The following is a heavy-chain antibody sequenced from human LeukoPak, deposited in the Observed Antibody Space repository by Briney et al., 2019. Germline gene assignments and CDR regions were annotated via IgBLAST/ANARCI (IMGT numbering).Heavy chain of an antibody. CDR3: AKGRYHDSRDYYSLDYFDY. J-gene: IGHJ4*02. CDR1: GFTFSSYG. D-gene: IGHD3-22*01. CDR2: ISYDGSNK. Sequence: PGRSLRLSCAASGFTFSSYGMHWVRQAPGKGLEWVAVISYDGSNKGYADSVKGRFTLSRDNSKNTLYLHMNSLRAEDTAVYYCAKGRYHDSRDYYSLDYFDYWGQGTLVTVSS. V-gene: IGHV3-30*18.